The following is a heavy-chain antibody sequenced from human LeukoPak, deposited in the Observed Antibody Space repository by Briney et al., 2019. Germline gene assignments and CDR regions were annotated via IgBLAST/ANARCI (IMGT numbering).Heavy chain of an antibody. V-gene: IGHV4-4*07. J-gene: IGHJ5*02. CDR1: GGSISSYY. Sequence: SETLSLTCTVSGGSISSYYWSWIRQPAGKGLEWIGRIYTSGSTNYNPSLKSRVTMSVDTSKNQFSLKLSSVTAADTAVYYCARGGYSMAARWSDPWGQGTLVTVSS. CDR3: ARGGYSMAARWSDP. CDR2: IYTSGST. D-gene: IGHD4-11*01.